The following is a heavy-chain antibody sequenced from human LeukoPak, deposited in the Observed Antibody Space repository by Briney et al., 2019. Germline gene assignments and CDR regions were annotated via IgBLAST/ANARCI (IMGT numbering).Heavy chain of an antibody. CDR2: IYFSGST. V-gene: IGHV4-30-4*07. Sequence: SETLSLPCLVSGASSSSADHYWTWIRQPPGKGLEWVGYIYFSGSTYYNPSLKGRATISLDTSKNQFSLQLSSVTPEDTAVYYCARGGIAAEIDYWGQGTLVTVSS. D-gene: IGHD6-13*01. CDR3: ARGGIAAEIDY. CDR1: GASSSSADHY. J-gene: IGHJ4*02.